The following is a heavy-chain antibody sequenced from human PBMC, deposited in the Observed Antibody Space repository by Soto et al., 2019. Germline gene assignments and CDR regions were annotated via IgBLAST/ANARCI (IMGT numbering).Heavy chain of an antibody. D-gene: IGHD3-16*02. CDR1: GFTFSSYS. J-gene: IGHJ4*02. V-gene: IGHV3-21*01. CDR3: ARDGVWGSYRFY. CDR2: ISSSSSYI. Sequence: GGSLRLSCAASGFTFSSYSMNWVRQAPGKGLEWVSSISSSSSYIYYADSVKGRFTISRDNAKNSLYLQMNSLRAEDTAVYYCARDGVWGSYRFYWGQGTLVTVSS.